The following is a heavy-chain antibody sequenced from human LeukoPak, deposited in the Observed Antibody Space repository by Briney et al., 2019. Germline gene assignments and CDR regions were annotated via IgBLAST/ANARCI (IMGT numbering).Heavy chain of an antibody. V-gene: IGHV1-46*01. Sequence: GASVKVSCKPSGYTFINHYIHLVRQAPGQGLEWMGVIRPTDGRTSYAQNFQGRLSMTSDTSTSTAYMELSSLRSEDTAMYYCTRTINSWFDPWGQGTPVSVSS. D-gene: IGHD3-9*01. CDR2: IRPTDGRT. J-gene: IGHJ5*02. CDR1: GYTFINHY. CDR3: TRTINSWFDP.